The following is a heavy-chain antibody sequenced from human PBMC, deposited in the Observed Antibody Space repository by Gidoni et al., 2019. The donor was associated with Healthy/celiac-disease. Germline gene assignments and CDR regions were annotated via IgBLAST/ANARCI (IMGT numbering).Heavy chain of an antibody. D-gene: IGHD4-17*01. Sequence: QVQLVESGGGVVQPGGSLRLSCAASGFTFSSYGMHWVRQAPGKGLEWVAFIRYDGSNKYYADSVKGRFTISRDNSKNTLYLQMNSLRAEDTAVYYCAKDPQDYGDYLNWGRHYYYYYGMDVWGQGTTVTVSS. V-gene: IGHV3-30*02. J-gene: IGHJ6*02. CDR1: GFTFSSYG. CDR2: IRYDGSNK. CDR3: AKDPQDYGDYLNWGRHYYYYYGMDV.